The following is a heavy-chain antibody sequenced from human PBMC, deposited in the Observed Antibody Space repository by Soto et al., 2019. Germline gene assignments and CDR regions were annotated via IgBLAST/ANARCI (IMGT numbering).Heavy chain of an antibody. CDR1: GFTFSSHA. CDR2: ISGSAGPT. J-gene: IGHJ4*02. D-gene: IGHD2-15*01. Sequence: GGSLRLSCTASGFTFSSHAMSWVRQAPGKQLEWVSAISGSAGPTFYADSVKGRFTISRDNSKNTLYLQMNSLRAEDTAVYYCAKDWVSGSSPYWGQGTLVTVSS. CDR3: AKDWVSGSSPY. V-gene: IGHV3-23*01.